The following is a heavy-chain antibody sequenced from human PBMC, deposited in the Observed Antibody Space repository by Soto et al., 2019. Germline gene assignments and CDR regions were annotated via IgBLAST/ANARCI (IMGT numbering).Heavy chain of an antibody. V-gene: IGHV3-30*18. J-gene: IGHJ4*02. CDR3: ANSWTTLTTGFDF. Sequence: PGGSLRLSCVASGFTFSNYAMHWVRQAPGKGLGWVAVISSDGSEKYYLDSVRDRFTISRDNSKNTLYLQMNNLRPEDTAMYYCANSWTTLTTGFDFWGQEALVTVSS. CDR2: ISSDGSEK. CDR1: GFTFSNYA. D-gene: IGHD4-17*01.